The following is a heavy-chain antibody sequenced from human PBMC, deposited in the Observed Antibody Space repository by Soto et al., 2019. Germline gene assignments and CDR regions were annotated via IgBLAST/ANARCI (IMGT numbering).Heavy chain of an antibody. D-gene: IGHD4-4*01. CDR3: ARETNDYSNYGGIGWFDP. Sequence: QVQLVESGGGVVQPGRSPRLSCAASGFTFSSYAMHWVRQAPGKGLEWVAVISYDGSNKYYADSVKGRFTISRDNSKNTLYLQMNSLRAEDTAVYYCARETNDYSNYGGIGWFDPWGQGTLVTVSS. J-gene: IGHJ5*02. CDR2: ISYDGSNK. V-gene: IGHV3-30-3*01. CDR1: GFTFSSYA.